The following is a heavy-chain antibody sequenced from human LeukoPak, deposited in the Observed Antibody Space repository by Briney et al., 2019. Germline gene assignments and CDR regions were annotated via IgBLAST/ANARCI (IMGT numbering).Heavy chain of an antibody. J-gene: IGHJ4*02. D-gene: IGHD6-13*01. CDR3: AKTGYVAAGYYFDY. V-gene: IGHV3-48*03. Sequence: GGSLRLSCAASGFTFSSYEMNWVRQAPGKGLEWVSYISSGGSTIYYADSVKGRFTISRDNSKNTLYLQMNSLRAEDTAVYYCAKTGYVAAGYYFDYWGQGTLVTVSS. CDR1: GFTFSSYE. CDR2: ISSGGSTI.